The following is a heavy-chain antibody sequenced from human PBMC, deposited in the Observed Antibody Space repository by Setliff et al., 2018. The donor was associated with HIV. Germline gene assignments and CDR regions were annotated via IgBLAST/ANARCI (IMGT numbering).Heavy chain of an antibody. V-gene: IGHV1-2*06. CDR3: ARGEGASGFHNYYYIDV. Sequence: ASVKVSCKASGYVFTHYFVHWVRQAPGQGLEWMGRINPNSGGANNAQKFQGRVTMTRDTSISTASMELSRLTSDDTAVYYCARGEGASGFHNYYYIDVWGKGTTVTVSS. J-gene: IGHJ6*03. CDR2: INPNSGGA. CDR1: GYVFTHYF. D-gene: IGHD3-10*01.